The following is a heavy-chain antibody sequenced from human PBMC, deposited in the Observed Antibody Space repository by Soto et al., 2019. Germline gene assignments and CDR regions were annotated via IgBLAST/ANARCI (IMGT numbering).Heavy chain of an antibody. CDR3: ARGKLTVAANYYYYYMDV. Sequence: NWVRQATGQGLEWMGWMNPNSGNTGYAQKFQGRVTMTRNTSISTAYMELSSLRSEDTAVYYCARGKLTVAANYYYYYMDVWGKGTTVTVSS. V-gene: IGHV1-8*01. D-gene: IGHD6-19*01. J-gene: IGHJ6*03. CDR2: MNPNSGNT.